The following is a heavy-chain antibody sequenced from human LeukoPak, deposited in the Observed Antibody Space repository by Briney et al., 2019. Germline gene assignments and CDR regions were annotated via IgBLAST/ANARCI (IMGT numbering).Heavy chain of an antibody. J-gene: IGHJ4*02. D-gene: IGHD6-6*01. CDR3: ARDLTSSSSPYYFDY. Sequence: GGSLRLSCAVSGFTLSSHSMNWVRQAPGKGLEWVSSISSGGNYIYYADSVKGRFAISRDNAKNSLFLQMNSLRVEDTAVYYCARDLTSSSSPYYFDYWGQGTLVTVSS. CDR2: ISSGGNYI. CDR1: GFTLSSHS. V-gene: IGHV3-21*01.